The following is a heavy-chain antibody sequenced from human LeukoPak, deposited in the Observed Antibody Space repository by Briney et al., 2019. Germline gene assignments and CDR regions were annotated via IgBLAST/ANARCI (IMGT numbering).Heavy chain of an antibody. CDR1: GYTFTSYD. Sequence: ASVKVPCKASGYTFTSYDINWVRQATGQGLEWMGWMNPNSGNTGYAQKFQGRVTMTRNTSISTAYMELSSLRSEDTAVYYCARGGQDDFWSGFLWFDPWGQGTLVTVSS. CDR3: ARGGQDDFWSGFLWFDP. V-gene: IGHV1-8*01. J-gene: IGHJ5*02. D-gene: IGHD3-3*01. CDR2: MNPNSGNT.